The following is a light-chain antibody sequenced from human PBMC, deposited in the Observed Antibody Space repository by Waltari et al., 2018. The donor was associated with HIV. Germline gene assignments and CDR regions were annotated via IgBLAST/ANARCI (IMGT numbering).Light chain of an antibody. CDR3: HQFGSSVSYT. J-gene: IGKJ2*01. CDR2: DAS. Sequence: DIVMTQSPDSLAVSLGERATIKCRSSQNIKNNYLAWYQQKGGLAPRLLIYDASRRASGIPDRFSGSGSGTDFTLTISRLEPDDFATYYCHQFGSSVSYTFGQGTKLEIK. CDR1: QNIKNNY. V-gene: IGKV3D-20*01.